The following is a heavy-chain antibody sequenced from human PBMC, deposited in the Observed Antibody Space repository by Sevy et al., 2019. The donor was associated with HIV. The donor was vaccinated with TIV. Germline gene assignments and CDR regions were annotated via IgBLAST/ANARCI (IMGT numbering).Heavy chain of an antibody. CDR1: GGSFSGYY. Sequence: SETLSLTCAVYGGSFSGYYWSWIRQPPGKGLEWIGEINHSGSTNYNPSLKSRVTISVDTSKNQFSLKLSSVTAADTAVYYCARWWMYSNPPRSGYYYYGMDVWGQGTTVTVSS. CDR2: INHSGST. V-gene: IGHV4-34*01. D-gene: IGHD4-4*01. J-gene: IGHJ6*02. CDR3: ARWWMYSNPPRSGYYYYGMDV.